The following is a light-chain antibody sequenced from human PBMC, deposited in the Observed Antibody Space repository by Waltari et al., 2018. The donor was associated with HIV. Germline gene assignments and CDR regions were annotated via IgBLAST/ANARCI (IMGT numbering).Light chain of an antibody. CDR1: QTISSTY. CDR2: GAS. Sequence: EIALTQSPGTLSLSPGERATLSCRASQTISSTYLAWYQQKPGQAPRLIIYGASSRATGIPDRFSGSGSGTDFTLTISSLEPEDCAVYYCQQYIGSPRTFGQGTKVELK. CDR3: QQYIGSPRT. J-gene: IGKJ1*01. V-gene: IGKV3-20*01.